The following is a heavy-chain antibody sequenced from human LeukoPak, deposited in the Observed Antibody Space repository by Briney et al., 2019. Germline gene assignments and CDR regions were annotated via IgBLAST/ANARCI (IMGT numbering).Heavy chain of an antibody. D-gene: IGHD1-26*01. V-gene: IGHV3-7*03. J-gene: IGHJ4*02. Sequence: GSLRLSCAASGFTFSSYSMNWVRQAPGKGLEWVANIKQDGSEKYYVDSVKGRFTISRDNAKNSLYLQMNSLRAEDTALYYCASGGIYYGAAFDFWGQGSLVTVSA. CDR2: IKQDGSEK. CDR3: ASGGIYYGAAFDF. CDR1: GFTFSSYS.